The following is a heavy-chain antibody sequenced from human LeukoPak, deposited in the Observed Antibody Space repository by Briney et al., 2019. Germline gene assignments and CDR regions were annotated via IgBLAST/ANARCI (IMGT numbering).Heavy chain of an antibody. Sequence: PGGSLRLSCAASRFTFSIYWMSWVRQAPGKGLEWVANIKQDGSEKYYVDSVKGRFTISRDNAKNSLYPQMNSLRAEDTAVYYCARRLEYSGSKGVFDYWGQGTLVTVSS. V-gene: IGHV3-7*02. CDR2: IKQDGSEK. CDR1: RFTFSIYW. CDR3: ARRLEYSGSKGVFDY. D-gene: IGHD1-26*01. J-gene: IGHJ4*02.